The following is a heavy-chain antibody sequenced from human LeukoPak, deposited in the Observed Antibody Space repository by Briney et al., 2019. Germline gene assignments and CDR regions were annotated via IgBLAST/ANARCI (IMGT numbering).Heavy chain of an antibody. V-gene: IGHV3-7*01. J-gene: IGHJ4*02. CDR3: AREGYYDSSGYYGVDY. CDR1: GFTFSSYW. CDR2: IKQDGSEK. D-gene: IGHD3-22*01. Sequence: GGSLRLSCAASGFTFSSYWMSWVRQAPGKGLEWVANIKQDGSEKYYVDSVKGRFTISRDNAKNSLFLQMNSLRAEDTAVYYCAREGYYDSSGYYGVDYWGQGTLVTVSS.